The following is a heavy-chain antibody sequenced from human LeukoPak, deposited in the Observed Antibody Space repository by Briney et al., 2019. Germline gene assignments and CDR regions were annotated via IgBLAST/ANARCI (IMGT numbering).Heavy chain of an antibody. J-gene: IGHJ4*02. CDR1: GYTFTSYY. V-gene: IGHV1-46*01. Sequence: ASVKVSCKASGYTFTSYYMHLVRQAPGQGLEWMGIINPSGGSTSYAQKFQGRVTMTRDTSTSTVYMALRSLRPEDTAVYHCARDLYLDTAMVCGYWGQGTLVSVSS. CDR3: ARDLYLDTAMVCGY. D-gene: IGHD5-18*01. CDR2: INPSGGST.